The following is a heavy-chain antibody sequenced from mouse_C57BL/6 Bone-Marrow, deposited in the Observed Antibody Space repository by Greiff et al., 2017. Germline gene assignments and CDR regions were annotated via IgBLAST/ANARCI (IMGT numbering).Heavy chain of an antibody. Sequence: VQLQQSGAELVRPGASVKLSCTASGFNIKDDYMHWVKQRPEQGLEWIGWIDPENGDTEYASKFQGKATITADTSSNTAYLQLSSLTSEDTAVYYCATGDSFGSSYDWYFGVWGTGTTVTVAS. D-gene: IGHD1-1*01. V-gene: IGHV14-4*01. CDR3: ATGDSFGSSYDWYFGV. CDR2: IDPENGDT. J-gene: IGHJ1*03. CDR1: GFNIKDDY.